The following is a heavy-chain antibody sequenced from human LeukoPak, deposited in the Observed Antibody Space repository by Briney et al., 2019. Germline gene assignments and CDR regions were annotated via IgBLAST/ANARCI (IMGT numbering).Heavy chain of an antibody. CDR3: AREPIGSSWYFFASQPINEVASYYYSGMDV. Sequence: SVKISCKASAGTFSSYAISCVLQAPAQGLEWIGRIIPILGIANYAQKFQRRVTITADKSTSTAYMELSSLRSDHTAVYYCAREPIGSSWYFFASQPINEVASYYYSGMDVWGQGPRVPVSS. CDR1: AGTFSSYA. CDR2: IIPILGIA. D-gene: IGHD6-13*01. J-gene: IGHJ6*02. V-gene: IGHV1-69*04.